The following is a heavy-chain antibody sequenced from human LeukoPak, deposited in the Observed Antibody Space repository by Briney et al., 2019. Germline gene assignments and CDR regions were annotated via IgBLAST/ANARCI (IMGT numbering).Heavy chain of an antibody. Sequence: GGSQRLSCATSGFTFSNAWMNWVRQAPGKGLEWVGRIKSKTDGGTTDYAAPVKGRFTISRDDSKNTLYLQMNSLKTEDTAVYYCTTEKVDFWSGYYGYWGQGTLVTVSS. V-gene: IGHV3-15*07. CDR3: TTEKVDFWSGYYGY. CDR1: GFTFSNAW. D-gene: IGHD3-3*01. J-gene: IGHJ4*02. CDR2: IKSKTDGGTT.